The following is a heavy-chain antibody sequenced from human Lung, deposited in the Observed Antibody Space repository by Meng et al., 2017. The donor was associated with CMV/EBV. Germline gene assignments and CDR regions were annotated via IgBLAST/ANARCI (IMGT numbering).Heavy chain of an antibody. CDR3: AHSGLVVPAVRYWYFDL. V-gene: IGHV2-5*01. Sequence: XPTLAKPTQPLTLTCPFSGLPLSTSGVGVGWIRQPPGTALEWLTLIYWNDDKRYRPSLKRRLTITKDTSKTQVVLTMTNMDPVDTATYYCAHSGLVVPAVRYWYFDLWGRGNQV. D-gene: IGHD2-2*01. CDR1: GLPLSTSGVG. CDR2: IYWNDDK. J-gene: IGHJ2*01.